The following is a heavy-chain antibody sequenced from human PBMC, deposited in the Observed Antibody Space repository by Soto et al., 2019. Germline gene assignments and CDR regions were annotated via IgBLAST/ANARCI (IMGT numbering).Heavy chain of an antibody. J-gene: IGHJ4*02. CDR1: GFTFSSYA. CDR2: ISGSGGST. Sequence: EVQLLESGGGLVQPGGSLTLSCAASGFTFSSYAMSWVRQAPGKGLEWVSAISGSGGSTYYAASVKGRFTISRDNSKNTLYLQMNSLRAEDTAVYYCAKDRCSGGSCYGVSVEWGQGTLVTVSS. CDR3: AKDRCSGGSCYGVSVE. D-gene: IGHD2-15*01. V-gene: IGHV3-23*01.